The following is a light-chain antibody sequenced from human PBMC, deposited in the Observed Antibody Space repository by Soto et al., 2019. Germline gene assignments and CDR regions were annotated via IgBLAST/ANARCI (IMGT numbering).Light chain of an antibody. CDR2: WAS. CDR1: QSVLYSSNNRLY. J-gene: IGKJ1*01. CDR3: QHHYSAPPT. Sequence: DIVMTQSPDSLAVSLGERATINCKSSQSVLYSSNNRLYLAWYQQKPGQPPKLLISWASTRESGVPDRFSGRGSGTEFTLTIRSLQPEDVPSYYCQHHYSAPPTFGQGTKVEIK. V-gene: IGKV4-1*01.